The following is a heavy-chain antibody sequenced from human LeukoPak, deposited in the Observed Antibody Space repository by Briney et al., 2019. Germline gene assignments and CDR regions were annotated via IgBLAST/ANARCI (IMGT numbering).Heavy chain of an antibody. CDR2: IIPIFGTA. J-gene: IGHJ5*02. V-gene: IGHV1-69*01. CDR1: GGTFSSYA. Sequence: GASVKASCKASGGTFSSYAISWVRQAPGQGLEWMGGIIPIFGTANYAQKFQGRVTITADESTSTAYMELSSLRSVDTAVYYCASNEVGFGELSLWFDPWGQGTLVTVSS. D-gene: IGHD3-10*01. CDR3: ASNEVGFGELSLWFDP.